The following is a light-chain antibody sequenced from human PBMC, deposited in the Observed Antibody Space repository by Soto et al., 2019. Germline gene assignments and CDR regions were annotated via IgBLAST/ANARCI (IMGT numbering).Light chain of an antibody. CDR1: GSNIGAGYD. Sequence: QSALTQPPSVSGAPGQRITLSCTGGGSNIGAGYDVHWYRHLPGTAPKLVIFENNSRPSGVPDRFSGSKSGASASLAITGLQAEDEADYYCQSYDSTLSAVVFGGGTKLTVL. J-gene: IGLJ2*01. CDR2: ENN. V-gene: IGLV1-40*01. CDR3: QSYDSTLSAVV.